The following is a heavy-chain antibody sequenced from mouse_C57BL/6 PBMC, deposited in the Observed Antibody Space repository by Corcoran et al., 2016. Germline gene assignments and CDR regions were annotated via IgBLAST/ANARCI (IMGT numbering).Heavy chain of an antibody. V-gene: IGHV1-66*01. CDR2: IYPGSGNT. CDR1: GYSFTSYY. Sequence: QVQLQQSGPELVKPGASVKISCKASGYSFTSYYIHWVKQRPGQGLEWIGWIYPGSGNTKYNEKFKGKDTLTADTSSSTAYMQLSSLTSEDSAVYYCEGFIKFAYWGQGTLVTVSA. CDR3: EGFIKFAY. J-gene: IGHJ3*01. D-gene: IGHD1-1*01.